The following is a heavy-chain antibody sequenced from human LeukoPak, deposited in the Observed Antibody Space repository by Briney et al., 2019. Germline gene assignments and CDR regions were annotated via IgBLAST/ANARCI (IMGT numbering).Heavy chain of an antibody. Sequence: GASVKVSCKASGYTFTSYAMNWVRQAPGQGLEWMGWINPNSGGTNYAQKFQGRVTMTRDTSISTAYMEVSRLRSDDTAVYYCARDREYLQPERFFYYMDVWGKGTTVTVSS. CDR3: ARDREYLQPERFFYYMDV. V-gene: IGHV1-2*02. J-gene: IGHJ6*03. CDR1: GYTFTSYA. CDR2: INPNSGGT. D-gene: IGHD2-2*01.